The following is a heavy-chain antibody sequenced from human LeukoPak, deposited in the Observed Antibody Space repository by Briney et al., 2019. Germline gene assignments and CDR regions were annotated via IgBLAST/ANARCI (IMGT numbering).Heavy chain of an antibody. V-gene: IGHV3-23*01. J-gene: IGHJ4*02. CDR2: ISSSGGTT. CDR3: AKAGIAVPATPEY. D-gene: IGHD6-19*01. CDR1: GFTFSSYA. Sequence: QTGGSLRLSCAASGFTFSSYAMNWVRQAPGKRLWWVSVISSSGGTTYSSDSVKGRFIISRDNSKNTLYLQMNSLRAEDTAVYYCAKAGIAVPATPEYCGQGTQVTVSS.